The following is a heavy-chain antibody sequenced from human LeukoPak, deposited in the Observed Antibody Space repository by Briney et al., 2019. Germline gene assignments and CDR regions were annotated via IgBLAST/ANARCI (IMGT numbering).Heavy chain of an antibody. Sequence: GGSLRLSCAASGFTFSSYAMSWVRQAPGKGLEWVSAISGSGGSTYYADSVKGRFTISRDNSKNTLYLQMNSLRAEDTAEYYCAKGVTYYDILTGFHDYYYGMDVWGQGTTVTVSS. V-gene: IGHV3-23*01. CDR3: AKGVTYYDILTGFHDYYYGMDV. CDR1: GFTFSSYA. J-gene: IGHJ6*02. CDR2: ISGSGGST. D-gene: IGHD3-9*01.